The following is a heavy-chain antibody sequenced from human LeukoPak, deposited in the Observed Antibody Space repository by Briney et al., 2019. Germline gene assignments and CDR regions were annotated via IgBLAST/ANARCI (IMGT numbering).Heavy chain of an antibody. V-gene: IGHV3-73*01. CDR2: IRSKANSHAT. D-gene: IGHD5-18*01. J-gene: IGHJ4*02. Sequence: GGSLRLSCAASGFTFSGSAMHWVRQASGKGLEWVGRIRSKANSHATAYAASVKGRFTISRDDSKNTAYLQMNSLKTEDTAVYYCTTDVDTANDYWGQGTLVTVSS. CDR3: TTDVDTANDY. CDR1: GFTFSGSA.